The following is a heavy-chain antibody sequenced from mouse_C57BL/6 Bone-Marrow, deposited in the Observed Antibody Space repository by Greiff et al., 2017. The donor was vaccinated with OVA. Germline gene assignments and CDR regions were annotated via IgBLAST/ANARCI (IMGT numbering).Heavy chain of an antibody. V-gene: IGHV1-64*01. D-gene: IGHD2-10*01. J-gene: IGHJ3*01. CDR3: AREGTLLWFAY. CDR1: GYTFTSYW. CDR2: IHPNSGST. Sequence: VQLQQSGAELVKPGASVKLSCKASGYTFTSYWMHWVKQRPGQGLEWIGMIHPNSGSTNYNEKFKSKATLTVDKSSSTAYMQLSSLTSEDSAVYYCAREGTLLWFAYWGQGTLVTVSA.